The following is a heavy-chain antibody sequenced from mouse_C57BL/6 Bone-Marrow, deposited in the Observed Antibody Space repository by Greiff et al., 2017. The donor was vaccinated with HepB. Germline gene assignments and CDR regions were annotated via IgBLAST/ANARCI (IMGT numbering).Heavy chain of an antibody. Sequence: EVKLMESGPGLVKPSQSLSLTCSVTGYSITSGYYWNWIRQFPGNKLEWMGYISYDGSNNYNPSLKNRISITRDTSKNQFFLKLNSVTTEDTATYYCARVGTTVVATRGFAYWGQGTLVTVSA. CDR3: ARVGTTVVATRGFAY. V-gene: IGHV3-6*01. CDR1: GYSITSGYY. J-gene: IGHJ3*01. CDR2: ISYDGSN. D-gene: IGHD1-1*01.